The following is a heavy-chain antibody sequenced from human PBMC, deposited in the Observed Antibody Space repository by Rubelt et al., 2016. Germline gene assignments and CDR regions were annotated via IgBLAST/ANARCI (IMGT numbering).Heavy chain of an antibody. CDR1: GYTFTSYD. D-gene: IGHD3-10*01. V-gene: IGHV1-18*01. Sequence: QVQLVQSGAEVKKPGASVKVSCKASGYTFTSYDINWVRQATGQGLEWMGWISAYNGNTNYAQKLQGRVTMTPNTSTSTAYRGLRSLGSDDTAVYYCARDPLPVRGVIMTPTHWGQGTLVTVSS. CDR2: ISAYNGNT. J-gene: IGHJ4*02. CDR3: ARDPLPVRGVIMTPTH.